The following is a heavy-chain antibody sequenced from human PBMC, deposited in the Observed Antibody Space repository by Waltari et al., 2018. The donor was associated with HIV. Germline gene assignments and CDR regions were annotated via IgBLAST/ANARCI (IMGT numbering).Heavy chain of an antibody. V-gene: IGHV4-39*01. CDR1: GGSISSSSYY. J-gene: IGHJ4*02. CDR2: IYYSGST. Sequence: KPSETLSLTCTVSGGSISSSSYYWGWIRQPPEKGLEWIGSIYYSGSTYYTPSLKSRVIISVDTSKNQFSVKLSSVTAADTAVYYCARMGQTDDILTGHHYWGQGTLVTVSS. D-gene: IGHD3-9*01. CDR3: ARMGQTDDILTGHHY.